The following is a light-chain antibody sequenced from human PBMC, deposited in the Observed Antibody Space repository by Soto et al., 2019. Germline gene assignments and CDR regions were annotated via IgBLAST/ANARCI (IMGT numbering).Light chain of an antibody. J-gene: IGKJ1*01. CDR1: QSVSNN. CDR3: HQYNNWPRT. CDR2: AAS. V-gene: IGKV3-15*01. Sequence: VMAPSPPTLSVSPGEKATPPCRASQSVSNNLAWYQQKPGQAPRLLMYAASTRATGIPSRFSGSRSGTEFTLTISSLQSEDFAVYYCHQYNNWPRTFGQGTKV.